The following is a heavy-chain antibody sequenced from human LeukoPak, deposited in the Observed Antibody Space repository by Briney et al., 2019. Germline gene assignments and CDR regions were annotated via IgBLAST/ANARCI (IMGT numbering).Heavy chain of an antibody. J-gene: IGHJ4*02. CDR2: VYHTGHI. V-gene: IGHV4-61*01. D-gene: IGHD5-18*01. Sequence: SETLSLTCTVSGGSVSSDSYYWSWIRQPPGKSLEWIGHVYHTGHINYNPPPRSRVTISVDTSRNQFSLDLTSVSAADTAVYYCARDRGGGRGYSEGLDYWGQGALVTVSS. CDR1: GGSVSSDSYY. CDR3: ARDRGGGRGYSEGLDY.